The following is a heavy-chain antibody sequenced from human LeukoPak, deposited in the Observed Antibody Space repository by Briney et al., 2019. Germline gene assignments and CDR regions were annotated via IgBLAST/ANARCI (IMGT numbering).Heavy chain of an antibody. CDR2: INHSGST. CDR1: GVSFSGYY. D-gene: IGHD3-10*01. J-gene: IGHJ5*02. Sequence: SETLSLTCAVYGVSFSGYYWSWIRPPPGKGLEWIGEINHSGSTNYNPSLKSRVTISGDTSKNQFSLKLSSVTAADTAVYYCARWGRVWFGELRWFDPWGQGTLVTVSS. CDR3: ARWGRVWFGELRWFDP. V-gene: IGHV4-34*01.